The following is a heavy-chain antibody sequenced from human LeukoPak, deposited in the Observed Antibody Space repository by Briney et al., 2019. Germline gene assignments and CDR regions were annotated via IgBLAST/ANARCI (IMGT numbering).Heavy chain of an antibody. CDR2: ISFDGSNK. Sequence: PGGSLRLSCAASGFTFSSYSMNWVRQAPGKGLEWVAVISFDGSNKYYADSVKGRFTISRDNSKNTLYLQMNSLRAEDTAVYYCAREELGSSLGFDPWGQGTLVTVSS. J-gene: IGHJ5*02. CDR3: AREELGSSLGFDP. V-gene: IGHV3-30*03. D-gene: IGHD3-16*01. CDR1: GFTFSSYS.